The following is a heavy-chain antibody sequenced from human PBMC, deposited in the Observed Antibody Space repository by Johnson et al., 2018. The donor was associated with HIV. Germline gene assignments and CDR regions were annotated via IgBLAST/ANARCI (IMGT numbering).Heavy chain of an antibody. CDR3: ANLGYSSSWDYDGFDI. J-gene: IGHJ3*02. D-gene: IGHD6-13*01. CDR1: GFTFSSYA. V-gene: IGHV3-23*04. CDR2: ISGSGGST. Sequence: VQLVESGGGVVQPGRSLRLSCAASGFTFSSYAMHWVRQAPGKGLEWVSAISGSGGSTYYADSVNGRFTISRDNSKNTLYLQMNSLRAEDTAVYYCANLGYSSSWDYDGFDIWGQGTMVTVSS.